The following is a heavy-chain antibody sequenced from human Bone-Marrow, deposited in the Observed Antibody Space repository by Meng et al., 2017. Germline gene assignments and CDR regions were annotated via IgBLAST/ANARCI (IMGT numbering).Heavy chain of an antibody. CDR2: ISGSGGST. J-gene: IGHJ4*02. CDR3: ARQVGPDY. D-gene: IGHD1-26*01. CDR1: AFTFSNYA. V-gene: IGHV3-23*01. Sequence: ELELSEAGGDLVQPGGSLRLSCAASAFTFSNYAMIWVRRAPGKGLEWVSAISGSGGSTYYPDSVKGRFTISRDNSKNTLFLQMNSLRVEDTAIYYCARQVGPDYWGQGTLVTVSS.